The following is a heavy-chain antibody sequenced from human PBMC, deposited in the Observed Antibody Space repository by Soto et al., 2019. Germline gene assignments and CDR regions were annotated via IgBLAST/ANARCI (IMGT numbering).Heavy chain of an antibody. V-gene: IGHV3-23*01. Sequence: GGSLRLSCAASGFTFNSYVMTWVRQAPGEGLEWVSSISRSGRGSAYYADSVKGRFTISRDNSENTLFLQMNNLRDEDTALYYCARGRYLDSSDYWVANLPFDHWGLGTLVTISS. CDR2: ISRSGRGSA. J-gene: IGHJ4*02. CDR1: GFTFNSYV. CDR3: ARGRYLDSSDYWVANLPFDH. D-gene: IGHD3-22*01.